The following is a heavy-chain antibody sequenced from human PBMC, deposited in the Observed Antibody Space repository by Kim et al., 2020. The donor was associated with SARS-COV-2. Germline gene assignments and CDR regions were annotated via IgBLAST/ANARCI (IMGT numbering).Heavy chain of an antibody. V-gene: IGHV3-21*04. Sequence: GGSLRLFCAASGFTFSSYSMNWVRQAPGKGLEWVSSISSSSSYIYYADSVKGRFTISRDNAKNSLYLQMNSLRAEDTAVYYCARRDGWDYDILTGYDSNAFDIWGQGTMVTVSS. CDR3: ARRDGWDYDILTGYDSNAFDI. J-gene: IGHJ3*02. CDR1: GFTFSSYS. CDR2: ISSSSSYI. D-gene: IGHD3-9*01.